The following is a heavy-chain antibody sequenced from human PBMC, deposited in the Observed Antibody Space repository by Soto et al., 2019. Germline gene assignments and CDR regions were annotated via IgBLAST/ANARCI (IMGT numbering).Heavy chain of an antibody. Sequence: PGGSLRLSCAASGFTFSSYAMSWVRQAPGKGLEWVSAISGSGGSTYYADSVKGRFTISRDNSKNMLYLQMNSLRAEDTAVYYCANREVLLSSSSEYYFDYWGQGTLVTVSS. CDR1: GFTFSSYA. CDR2: ISGSGGST. J-gene: IGHJ4*02. D-gene: IGHD6-6*01. V-gene: IGHV3-23*01. CDR3: ANREVLLSSSSEYYFDY.